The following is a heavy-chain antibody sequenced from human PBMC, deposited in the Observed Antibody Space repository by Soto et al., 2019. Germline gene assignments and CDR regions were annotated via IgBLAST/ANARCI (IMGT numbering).Heavy chain of an antibody. CDR1: GFSLSDYG. V-gene: IGHV3-30*03. CDR2: ISYDGSNK. Sequence: QVQLVESGGGVVQPGRSLRLSCADSGFSLSDYGMLWVRQAPGKGLECVAVISYDGSNKHYADSVKGRFTISRDNAKSTLYLEMNSLRAEDTALYYCATDLSVANWGQGTLVTVSS. D-gene: IGHD6-6*01. CDR3: ATDLSVAN. J-gene: IGHJ4*02.